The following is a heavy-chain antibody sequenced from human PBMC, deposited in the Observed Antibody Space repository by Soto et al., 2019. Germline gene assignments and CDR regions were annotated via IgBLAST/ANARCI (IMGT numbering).Heavy chain of an antibody. CDR2: ISSSSSYI. D-gene: IGHD3-9*01. V-gene: IGHV3-21*01. CDR1: GFTFSSYS. J-gene: IGHJ4*02. CDR3: AGIPDYDILTGYYKGGFDY. Sequence: EVQLVESGGGLVKPGGSLRLSCAASGFTFSSYSMNWVRQAPGKGLEWVSSISSSSSYIYYADSVKGRFTISRDNAKNSLYLQMNSLRAEDTAVYYWAGIPDYDILTGYYKGGFDYWGQGTLVTVSS.